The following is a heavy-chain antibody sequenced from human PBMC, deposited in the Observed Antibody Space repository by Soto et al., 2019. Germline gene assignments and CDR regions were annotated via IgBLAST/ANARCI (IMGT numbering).Heavy chain of an antibody. CDR1: GFTFSSYG. CDR3: ARDNYYDSSGYDY. CDR2: IWYDGSNK. J-gene: IGHJ4*02. D-gene: IGHD3-22*01. Sequence: GSLRLSCAASGFTFSSYGMHWVRQAPGKGLEWVAVIWYDGSNKYYADSVKGRFTISRDNSKNTLYLQMNSLRAEDTAVYYCARDNYYDSSGYDYWGQGTLVTVSS. V-gene: IGHV3-33*01.